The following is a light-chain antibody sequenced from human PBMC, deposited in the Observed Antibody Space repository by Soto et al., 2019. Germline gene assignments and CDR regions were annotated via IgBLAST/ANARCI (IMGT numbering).Light chain of an antibody. Sequence: DIVMTQSPDSLAVSLGERATINCKSSQSVLFSSNNKNYLAWYQQKPGQPPNLLISWASTRDSGVPDRFSGSGSGTEFTLNISSLQAEDVAVYYCQQYYSTPYTFGQGTKLEI. V-gene: IGKV4-1*01. CDR3: QQYYSTPYT. CDR2: WAS. CDR1: QSVLFSSNNKNY. J-gene: IGKJ2*01.